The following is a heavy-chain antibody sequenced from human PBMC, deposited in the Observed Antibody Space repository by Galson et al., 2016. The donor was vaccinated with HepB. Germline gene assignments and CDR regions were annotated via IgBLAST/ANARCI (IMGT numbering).Heavy chain of an antibody. Sequence: SLRLSCAASGFTFSPYAMHWVRQAPGKGLEWAGVISFDGNNNYSEDAVTGRFTISRDNSKTTLYLQMNSLRPEDTAVYYCASGGGVRQLEPYYFDYWGQGTLVTVSS. D-gene: IGHD6-13*01. CDR3: ASGGGVRQLEPYYFDY. J-gene: IGHJ4*02. CDR2: ISFDGNNN. V-gene: IGHV3-30*04. CDR1: GFTFSPYA.